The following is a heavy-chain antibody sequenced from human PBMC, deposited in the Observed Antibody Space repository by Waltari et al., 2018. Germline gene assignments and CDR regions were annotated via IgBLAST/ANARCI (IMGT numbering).Heavy chain of an antibody. CDR2: ISVVGSST. CDR1: GFTFSSYA. D-gene: IGHD5-18*01. J-gene: IGHJ4*02. Sequence: EVQLVESGGGLVQPGGSLRLSCAASGFTFSSYAMSWVRQAPGKGLEWVSAISVVGSSTYFTQSVKVRFPISRDNSKNPLYLQLTSLSAEDTTVYYCAKLSTAMVRGSFAYWGQGTLVTVSS. V-gene: IGHV3-23*04. CDR3: AKLSTAMVRGSFAY.